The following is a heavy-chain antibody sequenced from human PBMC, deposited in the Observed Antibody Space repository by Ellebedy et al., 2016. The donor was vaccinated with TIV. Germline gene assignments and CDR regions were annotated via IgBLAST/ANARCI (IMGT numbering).Heavy chain of an antibody. CDR1: GYTFTSYG. J-gene: IGHJ4*02. CDR2: ISAYNGNT. Sequence: AASVKVSCKASGYTFTSYGISWVRQAPGQGLEWMGWISAYNGNTNYAQKLRGRVTMTTDTSTSTAYMELRSLRSDDTAVYYCARGDYVWGSSSNFDYWGQGTLVTVSS. CDR3: ARGDYVWGSSSNFDY. D-gene: IGHD3-16*01. V-gene: IGHV1-18*01.